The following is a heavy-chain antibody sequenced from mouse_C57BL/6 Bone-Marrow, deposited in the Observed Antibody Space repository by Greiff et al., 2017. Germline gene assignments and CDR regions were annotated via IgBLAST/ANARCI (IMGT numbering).Heavy chain of an antibody. Sequence: VQLQQPGAELVKPGASVKLSCKASGYTFTSYWMHWVKQRPGQGLEWIGMIHPHSGSTNYNEKFKSKATLTVDKSSSTAYMQLSSLTSEDSAVYYCARGDYGPAWFAYWGQGTLVTVAA. CDR1: GYTFTSYW. D-gene: IGHD1-1*01. V-gene: IGHV1-64*01. CDR2: IHPHSGST. CDR3: ARGDYGPAWFAY. J-gene: IGHJ3*01.